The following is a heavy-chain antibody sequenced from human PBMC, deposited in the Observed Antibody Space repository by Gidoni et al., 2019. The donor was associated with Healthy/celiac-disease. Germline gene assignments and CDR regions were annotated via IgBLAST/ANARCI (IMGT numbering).Heavy chain of an antibody. J-gene: IGHJ4*02. CDR1: GFPFVEYV. V-gene: IGHV3-9*01. Sequence: VQLVESGDGLVQPGRSLRLSCSASGFPFVEYVMDGVRQAPGKGLEWVSGISWNSGSIGYADSVKGRFTISRDNAKNSLYLQMNSLRAEDTALYYCAKGTRGRVGATTLDYWGQGTLVTVSS. CDR2: ISWNSGSI. D-gene: IGHD1-26*01. CDR3: AKGTRGRVGATTLDY.